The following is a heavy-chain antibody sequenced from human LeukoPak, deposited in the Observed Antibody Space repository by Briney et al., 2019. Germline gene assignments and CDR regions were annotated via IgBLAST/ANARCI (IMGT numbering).Heavy chain of an antibody. CDR3: AHSIGSYPTHAFDI. CDR2: IYWNDDK. D-gene: IGHD1-26*01. Sequence: SGPTLVNPTQTLTLTCTFSGFSLTTSGVGVGWIRQPTGKALEWLALIYWNDDKRYNTSLKSRLTITKDTSKNQVVLTMTNMDPVDTATYYCAHSIGSYPTHAFDIWGQGTMVTVSS. CDR1: GFSLTTSGVG. J-gene: IGHJ3*02. V-gene: IGHV2-5*01.